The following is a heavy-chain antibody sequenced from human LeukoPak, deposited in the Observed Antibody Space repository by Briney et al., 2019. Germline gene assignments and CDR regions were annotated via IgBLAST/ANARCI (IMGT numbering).Heavy chain of an antibody. J-gene: IGHJ4*02. CDR3: ARGETRV. CDR1: GFLFKDYF. V-gene: IGHV3-11*01. CDR2: ISTTGTTI. Sequence: PGGSLRLSCAASGFLFKDYFMSWIRQAPGKGLEWVSYISTTGTTIYYADSVRGRFTISRDNAENSLYLQMDSLRVEDTAVYYCARGETRVWGQGTLVTVSS.